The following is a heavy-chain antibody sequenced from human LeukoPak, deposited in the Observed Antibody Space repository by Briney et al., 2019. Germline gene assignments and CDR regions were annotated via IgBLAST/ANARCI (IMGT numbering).Heavy chain of an antibody. V-gene: IGHV4-39*07. CDR3: ARGATVTHVDY. CDR2: IYHSGST. J-gene: IGHJ4*02. CDR1: GGSISSGSYY. Sequence: SQTLSLTCTVSGGSISSGSYYWSWIRQPPGKGLEWIGSIYHSGSTYYNPSLKSRVTIPVDTSKNQFSLKLSSVTAADTAVYYCARGATVTHVDYWGQGTLVTVSS. D-gene: IGHD4-11*01.